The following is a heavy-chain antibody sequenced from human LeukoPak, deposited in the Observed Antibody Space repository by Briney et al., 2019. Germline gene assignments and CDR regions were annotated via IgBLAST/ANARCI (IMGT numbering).Heavy chain of an antibody. CDR1: GGSISSSSYY. J-gene: IGHJ6*03. D-gene: IGHD6-19*01. Sequence: SETLSLTCTVSGGSISSSSYYWGWLRQPPGKGLEWLGSIYYSGSTYYNPSLKSRVTISVDTSKNQFSLKLSSVTAADTAVYYCARDSSGGGLYYYYYMDVWGKGTTVTVSS. V-gene: IGHV4-39*07. CDR2: IYYSGST. CDR3: ARDSSGGGLYYYYYMDV.